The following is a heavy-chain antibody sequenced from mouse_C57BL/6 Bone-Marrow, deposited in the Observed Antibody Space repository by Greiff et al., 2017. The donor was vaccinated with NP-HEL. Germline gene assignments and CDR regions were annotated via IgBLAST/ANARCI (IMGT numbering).Heavy chain of an antibody. D-gene: IGHD6-5*01. CDR3: ARRAYSAWFAY. Sequence: EVQLMESGGDLVKPGGSLKLSCAASGFTFSSYGMSWVRQTPDKRLEWVATISSGGSYTYYPDSVKGRFTISRDNAKNTLYLQMSSLKSEDTAMYYCARRAYSAWFAYWGQGTLVTVSA. J-gene: IGHJ3*01. CDR1: GFTFSSYG. CDR2: ISSGGSYT. V-gene: IGHV5-6*01.